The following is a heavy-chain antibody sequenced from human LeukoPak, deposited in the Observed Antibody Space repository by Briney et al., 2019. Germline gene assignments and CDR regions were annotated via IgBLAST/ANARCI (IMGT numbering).Heavy chain of an antibody. D-gene: IGHD3-22*01. J-gene: IGHJ4*02. V-gene: IGHV1-3*01. Sequence: ASVKVSCEASGYTFTSYAMHWVRQAPGQRLEWKGWINAGNGNTKYSQKFQGRVTITRDTSASTAYMELSSLRSEDTAVYYCARGATYYYDSSGYYLPRYYFDYWGQGTLVTVSS. CDR3: ARGATYYYDSSGYYLPRYYFDY. CDR2: INAGNGNT. CDR1: GYTFTSYA.